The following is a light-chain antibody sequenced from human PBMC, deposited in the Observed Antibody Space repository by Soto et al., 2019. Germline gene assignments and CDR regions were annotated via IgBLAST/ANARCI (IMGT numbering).Light chain of an antibody. V-gene: IGKV1-9*01. CDR1: QGISSY. J-gene: IGKJ2*02. Sequence: DIPLTQSPSSLSASVGDRITITCRASQGISSYLAWYQQKPGKAPKLLIYAASTLQSGVPSRFSGSGSGTEFTLTISSLQPEDSATYYCQHLNSYPRTFGQGTKLEIE. CDR3: QHLNSYPRT. CDR2: AAS.